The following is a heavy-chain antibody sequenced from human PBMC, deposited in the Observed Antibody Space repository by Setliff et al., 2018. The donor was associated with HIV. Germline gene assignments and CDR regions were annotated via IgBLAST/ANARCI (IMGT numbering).Heavy chain of an antibody. D-gene: IGHD3-22*01. V-gene: IGHV4-59*01. CDR3: ARSRTSSGYYGVTGYGMDV. J-gene: IGHJ6*02. CDR2: IYYSGST. CDR1: GGSISSDY. Sequence: SETLSLTCTVSGGSISSDYWSWIRQPPGKGLEWIGYIYYSGSTNYNPSLKSRVTISVATSKNQFSLKLKSVTTADTAVYYCARSRTSSGYYGVTGYGMDVWGQGTTVTVSS.